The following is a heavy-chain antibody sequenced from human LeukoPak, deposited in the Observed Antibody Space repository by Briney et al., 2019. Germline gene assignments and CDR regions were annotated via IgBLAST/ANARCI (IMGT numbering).Heavy chain of an antibody. Sequence: LETLSLTCAVYGGSFSGYYWSWIRQPPGKGLEWVGEINHSGSTNYNPSLKSRVTISVDTSKNQFSLKLSSVTAADTAVYYCASLYGSGNLGQNWGQGTLVTVSS. CDR1: GGSFSGYY. V-gene: IGHV4-34*01. CDR3: ASLYGSGNLGQN. J-gene: IGHJ4*02. CDR2: INHSGST. D-gene: IGHD3-10*01.